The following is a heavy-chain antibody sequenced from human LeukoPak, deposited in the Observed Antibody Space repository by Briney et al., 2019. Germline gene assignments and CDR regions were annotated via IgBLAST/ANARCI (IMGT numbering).Heavy chain of an antibody. CDR3: ARLDRGYYYDSSGYYYYYYMDV. CDR2: INHSGST. D-gene: IGHD3-22*01. J-gene: IGHJ6*03. V-gene: IGHV4-34*01. Sequence: SETLSLTCAVYGGSFSGYYWSWIRQPPGKGLEWIGEINHSGSTNYNPSLKSRVTISVDTSKNQFSLKLSSVTAADTAVYYCARLDRGYYYDSSGYYYYYYMDVWGKGTTVTVSS. CDR1: GGSFSGYY.